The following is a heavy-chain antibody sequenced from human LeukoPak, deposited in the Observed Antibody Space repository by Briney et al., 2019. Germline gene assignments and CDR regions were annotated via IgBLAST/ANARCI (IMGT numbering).Heavy chain of an antibody. V-gene: IGHV3-48*03. J-gene: IGHJ4*02. CDR2: ISSSGSTI. CDR3: ARGGSYGAY. D-gene: IGHD1-26*01. CDR1: GFSFSRYE. Sequence: QSGGSLRLSCAASGFSFSRYEMNWVRQAPGKGLEWVAYISSSGSTIYYADSVKGRFTISRDNAKNSLYLQMNSLRAEDTAVYYCARGGSYGAYWGQGTLVTVSS.